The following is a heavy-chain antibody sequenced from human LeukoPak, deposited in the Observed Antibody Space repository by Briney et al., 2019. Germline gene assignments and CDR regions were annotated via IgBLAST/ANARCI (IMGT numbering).Heavy chain of an antibody. V-gene: IGHV4-4*08. CDR3: ATSLAVAGTRGWFDH. Sequence: PSETLSLTCTFSGDSLSRLSWHWIRQPPGKGLEWIGHIYTSGTTNSNRSLKSRVTMSIDTSKNHVSLKLNSVTAADTAVYYCATSLAVAGTRGWFDHWGQGTLIAISS. CDR1: GDSLSRLS. CDR2: IYTSGTT. J-gene: IGHJ5*02. D-gene: IGHD6-19*01.